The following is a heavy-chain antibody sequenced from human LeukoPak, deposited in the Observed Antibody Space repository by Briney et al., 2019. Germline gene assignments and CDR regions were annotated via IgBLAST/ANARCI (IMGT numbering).Heavy chain of an antibody. J-gene: IGHJ4*02. D-gene: IGHD2-2*01. Sequence: GGSLRLSCAASGFTFSSYAMSWVRQAPGKGLEWVSAISGSGGSTYYADSVKGRFTISRDNSKNILYLQMNSLRADDTAVYYCAKDSGEDIVVVPAANYFDYWGQGTLVTVSS. CDR1: GFTFSSYA. CDR2: ISGSGGST. CDR3: AKDSGEDIVVVPAANYFDY. V-gene: IGHV3-23*01.